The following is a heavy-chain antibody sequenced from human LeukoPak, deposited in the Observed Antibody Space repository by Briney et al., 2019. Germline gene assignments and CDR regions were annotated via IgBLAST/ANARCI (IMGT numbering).Heavy chain of an antibody. CDR1: GFTFSSYA. CDR2: ISYDGSNK. CDR3: ARGYNWNYAPFDY. Sequence: GRSLRLSCAASGFTFSSYAMHWVRQAPGKGLGWVAVISYDGSNKYYADSVKGRFTISRDNSKNTLYLQMNSLRAEDTAVYYCARGYNWNYAPFDYWGQGTLVTVSS. J-gene: IGHJ4*02. D-gene: IGHD1-7*01. V-gene: IGHV3-30-3*01.